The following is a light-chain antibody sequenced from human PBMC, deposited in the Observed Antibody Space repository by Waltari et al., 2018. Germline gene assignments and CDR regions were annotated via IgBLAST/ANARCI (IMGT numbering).Light chain of an antibody. J-gene: IGKJ4*01. CDR2: DAS. CDR3: QQYDNLLT. Sequence: DIQMTQSPSSLSASIGDRITITCQASQDIRTYLNWYQQKPGKAPKLLIFDASKLERGVPSRFSGSGSGTDFTLTIISLQPEDIGTYYCQQYDNLLTFGGGTKVEIK. V-gene: IGKV1-33*01. CDR1: QDIRTY.